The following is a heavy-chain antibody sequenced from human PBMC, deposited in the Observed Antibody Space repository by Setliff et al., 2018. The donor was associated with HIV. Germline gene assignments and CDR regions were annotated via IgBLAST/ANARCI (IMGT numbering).Heavy chain of an antibody. J-gene: IGHJ4*02. Sequence: PSETLSLTCTVSGGSINRISYYWGWIRQAPGRGLEWIGSIYNSGSTYYNPSPKSRIIISSDTSKNQISLRLTSVTAADTAVYFCARSLAGLMNYFDYWGQGTLVTVSS. CDR3: ARSLAGLMNYFDY. CDR1: GGSINRISYY. V-gene: IGHV4-39*01. CDR2: IYNSGST. D-gene: IGHD6-19*01.